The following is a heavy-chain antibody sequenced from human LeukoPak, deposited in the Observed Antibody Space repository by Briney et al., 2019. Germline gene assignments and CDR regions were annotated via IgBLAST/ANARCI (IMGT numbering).Heavy chain of an antibody. CDR2: INWNGGST. Sequence: PGGSLRLSCAASGFTFDDYGRSWVRQVPGKGLEWVSGINWNGGSTGYVDSVKGRFTISRDNAKNSLYLQMNSLRAEDTALYYCARLQLGITIFGVVSPPDVWGKGTMVTVSS. CDR1: GFTFDDYG. V-gene: IGHV3-20*04. CDR3: ARLQLGITIFGVVSPPDV. J-gene: IGHJ3*01. D-gene: IGHD3-3*01.